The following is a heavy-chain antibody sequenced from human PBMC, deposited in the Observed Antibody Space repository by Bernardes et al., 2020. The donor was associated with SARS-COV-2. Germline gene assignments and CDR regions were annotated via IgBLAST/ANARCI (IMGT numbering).Heavy chain of an antibody. CDR1: GFTFSSYW. V-gene: IGHV3-7*01. CDR3: ARDGGYSYGYLFYYYGMDV. Sequence: GGSLRLSCAASGFTFSSYWMSWVRQAPGKGLEWVANIKQDGSEKYYVDSVKGRFTISRDNAKNSLYLQMNSLRAEDTAVYYCARDGGYSYGYLFYYYGMDVWGQGTTVTVSS. J-gene: IGHJ6*02. CDR2: IKQDGSEK. D-gene: IGHD5-18*01.